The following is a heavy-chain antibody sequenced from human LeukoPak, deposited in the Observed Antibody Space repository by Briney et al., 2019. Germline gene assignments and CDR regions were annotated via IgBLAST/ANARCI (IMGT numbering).Heavy chain of an antibody. D-gene: IGHD5-24*01. V-gene: IGHV4-39*07. J-gene: IGHJ3*02. CDR2: VYYTGDT. CDR3: ARVGMATTRGDAFDI. Sequence: SETLSLTCTVSGGSISSSSYYWVWIRQPPGKGLAWIASVYYTGDTSYNPSLKSRVTISVDTSKNQFSLKLSSATAADTAVYYCARVGMATTRGDAFDIWGQGTMVTVSS. CDR1: GGSISSSSYY.